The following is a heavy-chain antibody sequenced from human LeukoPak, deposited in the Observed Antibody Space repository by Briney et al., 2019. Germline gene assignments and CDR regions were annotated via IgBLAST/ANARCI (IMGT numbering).Heavy chain of an antibody. V-gene: IGHV3-74*01. J-gene: IGHJ4*02. CDR1: GFTFNTYW. Sequence: GGSLRLSCAASGFTFNTYWMRWVRQAPGKGLVWVSRINSDGRSTSYADSVKGRFTISRDNAKKTLYLQMNSLRAEETAVYYCARDQGGATRIDYWGQGTLVTVSS. CDR3: ARDQGGATRIDY. CDR2: INSDGRST. D-gene: IGHD1-26*01.